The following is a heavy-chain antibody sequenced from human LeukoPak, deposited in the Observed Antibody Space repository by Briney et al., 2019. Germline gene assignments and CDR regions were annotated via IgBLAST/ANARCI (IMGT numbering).Heavy chain of an antibody. J-gene: IGHJ4*02. CDR3: ARDERYCSGGSCQYFDY. Sequence: GGSLRLSCAASGFTVSSNYMSWVRQAPGKRLEWVSVIYSGGSTYYADSVKGRFTISRDNSKNTLYLQMNSLRAEDTAVYYCARDERYCSGGSCQYFDYWGQGTLVTVSS. D-gene: IGHD2-15*01. CDR2: IYSGGST. CDR1: GFTVSSNY. V-gene: IGHV3-53*01.